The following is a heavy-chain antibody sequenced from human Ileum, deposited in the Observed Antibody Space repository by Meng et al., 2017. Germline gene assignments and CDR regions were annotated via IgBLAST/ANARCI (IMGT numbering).Heavy chain of an antibody. CDR3: AANSGKKMHS. CDR2: IYHSGLV. CDR1: GDSISTTNG. D-gene: IGHD4-23*01. J-gene: IGHJ4*02. V-gene: IGHV4-4*02. Sequence: QGQVQESGPGLVKPSGNLSLTCAVSGDSISTTNGWNWGRQPPGEGLEWIGEIYHSGLVNYNLSLKSRVTLSIDKSKNQFSLKLISVTAADTGVYYCAANSGKKMHSWGQGTLVTVSS.